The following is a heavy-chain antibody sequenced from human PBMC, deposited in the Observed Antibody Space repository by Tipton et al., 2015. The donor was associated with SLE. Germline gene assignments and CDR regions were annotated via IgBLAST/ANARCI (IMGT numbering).Heavy chain of an antibody. D-gene: IGHD2-15*01. CDR3: ARGYCSGGSCSRWSYFDL. CDR2: IYYSGGT. CDR1: GGSISSSSYY. V-gene: IGHV4-39*07. J-gene: IGHJ2*01. Sequence: LRLSCTVSGGSISSSSYYWGWIRQPPGKGLEWIGSIYYSGGTYYNPSLKSRVTISVDTSKNQFSLKLSSVTAADTAVYYCARGYCSGGSCSRWSYFDLWGRGTLVTVSS.